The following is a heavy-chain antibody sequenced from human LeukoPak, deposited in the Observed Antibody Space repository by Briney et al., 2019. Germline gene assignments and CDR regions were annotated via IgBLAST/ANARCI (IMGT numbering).Heavy chain of an antibody. Sequence: QPGGSLRLSCAASGFTFSSYAMSWVRQAPGKGLEWVSAISGSGGSTYYADSVKGRFTISRDNSKNTLYLQMSSLRAEDTAVYYCVKGGSGYSGYDPDYFDYWGQGTLVTVSS. CDR1: GFTFSSYA. V-gene: IGHV3-23*01. J-gene: IGHJ4*02. CDR3: VKGGSGYSGYDPDYFDY. CDR2: ISGSGGST. D-gene: IGHD5-12*01.